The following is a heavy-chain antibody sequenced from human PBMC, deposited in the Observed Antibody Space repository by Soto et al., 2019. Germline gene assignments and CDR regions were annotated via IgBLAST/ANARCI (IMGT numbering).Heavy chain of an antibody. D-gene: IGHD3-9*01. CDR1: GFTFSSYA. Sequence: ESGGGVVQPGRSLRLSCAASGFTFSSYAMHWVRQAPGKGLEWVAVISYDGSNKYYADSVKGRFTISRDNSKNTLYLQMNSLRAEDTAVYYCARGMGTTFTQPLGAFDIWGQGTMVTVSS. CDR2: ISYDGSNK. CDR3: ARGMGTTFTQPLGAFDI. V-gene: IGHV3-30-3*01. J-gene: IGHJ3*02.